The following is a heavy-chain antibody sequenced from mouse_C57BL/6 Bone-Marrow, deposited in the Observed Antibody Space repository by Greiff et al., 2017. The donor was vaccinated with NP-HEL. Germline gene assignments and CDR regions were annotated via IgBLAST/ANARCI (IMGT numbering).Heavy chain of an antibody. CDR2: IDPSDSYT. CDR1: GYTFTSYW. V-gene: IGHV1-69*01. J-gene: IGHJ2*01. D-gene: IGHD4-1*02. Sequence: VQLQQPGAELVMPGASVKLSCKASGYTFTSYWMHWVKQRPGQGLEWIGEIDPSDSYTNYNQKFKGKSTLTVDKSSSTAYMQLSSLTSEDSAVYYCARNSPPTDFDYWGQGTTLTVSS. CDR3: ARNSPPTDFDY.